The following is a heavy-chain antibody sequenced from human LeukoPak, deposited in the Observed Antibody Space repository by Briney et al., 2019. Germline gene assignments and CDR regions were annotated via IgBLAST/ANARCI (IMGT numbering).Heavy chain of an antibody. V-gene: IGHV4-59*01. CDR2: IYYSGST. D-gene: IGHD5-24*01. CDR3: ARDNGDGYNWRGYFDY. CDR1: GGSISRYY. J-gene: IGHJ4*02. Sequence: SETLSLTCSVSGGSISRYYWSWIRQPPGKGLEWIGYIYYSGSTNYSPSLKSRVTISVDTSKNQFSLKLSSVTAADTAVYYCARDNGDGYNWRGYFDYWGQGTLVTVSS.